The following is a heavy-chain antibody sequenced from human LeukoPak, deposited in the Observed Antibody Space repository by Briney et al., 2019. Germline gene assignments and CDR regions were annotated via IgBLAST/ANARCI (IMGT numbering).Heavy chain of an antibody. CDR2: INTDGSST. V-gene: IGHV3-74*01. J-gene: IGHJ4*01. Sequence: GGSPRLSCAVSGFTFISYGMQWVRQAPGKGLAWVSRINTDGSSTTYADSVKGRFTISRDNAKNTLYLQMNSLRAEDTAVYYCARELPREVTLDYWGQGTLVTVSS. CDR1: GFTFISYG. CDR3: ARELPREVTLDY. D-gene: IGHD2-21*02.